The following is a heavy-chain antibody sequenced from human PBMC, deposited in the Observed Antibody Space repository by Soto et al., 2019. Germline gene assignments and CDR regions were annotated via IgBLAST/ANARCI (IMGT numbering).Heavy chain of an antibody. V-gene: IGHV1-18*04. CDR3: ARENYDILTGPTQCFQH. D-gene: IGHD3-9*01. CDR1: GYTFTSYG. CDR2: ISAYNGNT. J-gene: IGHJ1*01. Sequence: GASVKVSCKASGYTFTSYGISWVRQAPGQGLEWMGWISAYNGNTNYAQKLQGRVTMTTDTSTSTAYMELRSLRSDDTAVYYCARENYDILTGPTQCFQHWGQGTLVTVSS.